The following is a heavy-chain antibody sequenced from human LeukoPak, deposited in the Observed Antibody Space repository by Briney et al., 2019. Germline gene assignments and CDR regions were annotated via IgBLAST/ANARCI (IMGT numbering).Heavy chain of an antibody. Sequence: GGSLRLSCAASGFTFSSYSMNWVRQAPGKGLEWVSSISSSSSYIYYADSVKGRFTISRDNAKNSLYLQMNSLRAEDTVVYYCARDRYYDFWSGYWGKHMGNFDYWGQGTLVTVSS. J-gene: IGHJ4*02. CDR1: GFTFSSYS. CDR2: ISSSSSYI. CDR3: ARDRYYDFWSGYWGKHMGNFDY. V-gene: IGHV3-21*01. D-gene: IGHD3-3*01.